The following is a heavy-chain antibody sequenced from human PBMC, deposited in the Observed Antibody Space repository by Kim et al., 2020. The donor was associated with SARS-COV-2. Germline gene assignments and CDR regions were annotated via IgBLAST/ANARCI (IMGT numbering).Heavy chain of an antibody. J-gene: IGHJ6*02. V-gene: IGHV4-34*01. D-gene: IGHD6-6*01. CDR3: ASLRAARPRHPTYYYYYYGMDV. CDR1: GCSFSGYY. Sequence: SETLSLTCAVYGCSFSGYYWSWIRQPPGKGLEWIGEINHSGSTNYNPSLKSRVTISLDTSKNQFSLKLSSVTAADTAVYYCASLRAARPRHPTYYYYYYGMDVWGRGTTVTVSS. CDR2: INHSGST.